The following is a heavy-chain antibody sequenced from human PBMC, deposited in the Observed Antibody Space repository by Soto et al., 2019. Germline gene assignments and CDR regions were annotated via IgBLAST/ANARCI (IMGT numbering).Heavy chain of an antibody. D-gene: IGHD3-10*01. CDR1: GFTFSSYA. Sequence: GGSLRLSCAASGFTFSSYAMHWVRQAPGKGLEWVAVISYDGSNKYYADSVKGRFTISRDNSKNTLYLQMNSLRAEDTAVYYCARDKLGSTLFDYWGQGTLVTVSS. V-gene: IGHV3-30-3*01. J-gene: IGHJ4*02. CDR2: ISYDGSNK. CDR3: ARDKLGSTLFDY.